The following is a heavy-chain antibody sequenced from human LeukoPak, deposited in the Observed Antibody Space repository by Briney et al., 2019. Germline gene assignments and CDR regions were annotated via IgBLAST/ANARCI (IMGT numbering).Heavy chain of an antibody. CDR2: INHSGST. D-gene: IGHD5-18*01. Sequence: SETLSLTCAVYGGSFSDYYWSWIRQPPGKGLEWIGEINHSGSTNYKPSLKSRVTISVDTSKNQFSLKLSSVTAADTAVYYCARGGGSYGYYFDYWGQGTLVTVSS. V-gene: IGHV4-34*01. J-gene: IGHJ4*02. CDR3: ARGGGSYGYYFDY. CDR1: GGSFSDYY.